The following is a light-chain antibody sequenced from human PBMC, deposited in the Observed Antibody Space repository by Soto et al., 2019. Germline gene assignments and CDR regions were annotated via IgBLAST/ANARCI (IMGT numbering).Light chain of an antibody. Sequence: EIVLTQSPATLSLSPGERATLSCRASQSVSSYLAWYQQKPGQAPRLLIYDASSRATGIPARFSGSGSGTDFTLTISSLEAEDIAVYYCQQRSNWLFGGGTKVEIK. V-gene: IGKV3-11*01. CDR3: QQRSNWL. J-gene: IGKJ4*01. CDR2: DAS. CDR1: QSVSSY.